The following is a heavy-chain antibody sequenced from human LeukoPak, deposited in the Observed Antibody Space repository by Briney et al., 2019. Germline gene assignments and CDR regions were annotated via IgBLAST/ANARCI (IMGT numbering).Heavy chain of an antibody. D-gene: IGHD1-26*01. CDR2: ISGSGGST. J-gene: IGHJ5*02. CDR3: AKDRSEIVGATSWFDP. CDR1: GFTFSSYG. V-gene: IGHV3-23*01. Sequence: PGGSLRLSCAASGFTFSSYGMSWVRQAPGKGLEWVSAISGSGGSTYYADSVKGRFTISRDNSKNTLYLQMNSLRAEDTAVYYCAKDRSEIVGATSWFDPWGQGTLVTVSS.